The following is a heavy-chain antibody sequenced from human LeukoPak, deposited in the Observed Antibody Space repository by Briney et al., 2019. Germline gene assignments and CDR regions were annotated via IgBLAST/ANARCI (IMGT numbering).Heavy chain of an antibody. CDR1: GGSISGYY. Sequence: PSETLSLTCTVSGGSISGYYWNWIRQPAGKGLEWIGRIYTSGNTNYNPSLKSRVTMSVDTSKNQFSLKLSSVTAADTAVYYCARVMPGDIGTYYMDVWGKGTTVTVSS. CDR2: IYTSGNT. V-gene: IGHV4-4*07. D-gene: IGHD2-15*01. J-gene: IGHJ6*03. CDR3: ARVMPGDIGTYYMDV.